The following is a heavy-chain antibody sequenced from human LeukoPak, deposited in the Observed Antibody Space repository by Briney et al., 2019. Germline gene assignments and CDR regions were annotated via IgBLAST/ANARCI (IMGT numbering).Heavy chain of an antibody. V-gene: IGHV6-1*01. CDR2: TYYRSKWYN. Sequence: SQTLSLTCAISGDSVSNNIAAWNWIRQSPSRGLEWLGRTYYRSKWYNDYAVSVKSRITINPDTSKNQFSLQLNSVTPEDTAVYYCARAPAVAGWKGYFDYWGQGTLVTVSS. D-gene: IGHD6-19*01. J-gene: IGHJ4*02. CDR3: ARAPAVAGWKGYFDY. CDR1: GDSVSNNIAA.